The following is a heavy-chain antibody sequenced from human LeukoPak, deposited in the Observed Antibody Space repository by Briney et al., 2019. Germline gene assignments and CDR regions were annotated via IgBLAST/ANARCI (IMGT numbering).Heavy chain of an antibody. J-gene: IGHJ4*02. D-gene: IGHD5-24*01. CDR3: ARRRDGYNYIHDY. CDR2: IYPGDSDT. V-gene: IGHV5-51*01. Sequence: GESLKISCKGSGYSFTSYWIGWVRQMPGKGLEWMGIIYPGDSDTRYSPSFQGQVTISADKSIITAYLQWSSLKASDTAMYYRARRRDGYNYIHDYWGQGTLVTVSS. CDR1: GYSFTSYW.